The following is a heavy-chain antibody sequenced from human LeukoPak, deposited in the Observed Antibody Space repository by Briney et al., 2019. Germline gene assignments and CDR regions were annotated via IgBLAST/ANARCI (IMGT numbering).Heavy chain of an antibody. Sequence: ASVKVSCKASGYTFTSYGISWVRQAPGQGLEWMGWISAYNGNTEYAQNLRGRVSMTTDTSTTTAYMELRSLRSDDTAVYYCARDRALPYYYESSGYYYFEYWGQGILITVSS. J-gene: IGHJ4*02. CDR3: ARDRALPYYYESSGYYYFEY. CDR2: ISAYNGNT. V-gene: IGHV1-18*01. CDR1: GYTFTSYG. D-gene: IGHD3-22*01.